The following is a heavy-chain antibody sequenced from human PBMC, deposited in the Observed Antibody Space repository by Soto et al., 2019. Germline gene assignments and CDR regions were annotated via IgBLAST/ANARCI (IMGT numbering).Heavy chain of an antibody. D-gene: IGHD3-10*01. Sequence: GGSLRLSCAASGFTFSSYAMRWVRQAPGKGLEWVSAISGSGGSTYYADSVKGRFTISRDNSKNTLYLQMNSLRAEDTAVYYCAKVSGDAGDAFDIWGQGTMVTVSS. V-gene: IGHV3-23*01. CDR3: AKVSGDAGDAFDI. CDR2: ISGSGGST. J-gene: IGHJ3*02. CDR1: GFTFSSYA.